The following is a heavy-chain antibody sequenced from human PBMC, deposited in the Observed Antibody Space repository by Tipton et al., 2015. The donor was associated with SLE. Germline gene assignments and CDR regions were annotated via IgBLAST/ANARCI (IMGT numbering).Heavy chain of an antibody. V-gene: IGHV4-39*07. CDR3: ARDPSDTSGFYTYSFDL. CDR1: GGFISSSAYY. J-gene: IGHJ4*02. CDR2: IYYSGTT. D-gene: IGHD3-22*01. Sequence: TLSLTCTVPGGFISSSAYYWGWIRQPPGKGLEWVGSIYYSGTTYYNPSLKSRLTISVDTSRNQFSLKLSSVTAADTAVYYCARDPSDTSGFYTYSFDLWGQGTPVTVSS.